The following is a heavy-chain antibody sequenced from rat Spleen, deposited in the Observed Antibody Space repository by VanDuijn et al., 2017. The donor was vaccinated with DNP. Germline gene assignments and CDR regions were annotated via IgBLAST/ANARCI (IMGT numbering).Heavy chain of an antibody. J-gene: IGHJ2*01. CDR1: GFIFSDYY. V-gene: IGHV5-22*01. CDR2: ISYDGRSN. CDR3: ARHVLPLRVWDY. Sequence: EVQLVESGGGLVQPGGSLKLSCTASGFIFSDYYMAWVRQAPTKGLEWVAYISYDGRSNYRGDSVKGRFTISRDNAKSTLYLQMNSLRSEDMATYYCARHVLPLRVWDYWGQGVMVTVSS. D-gene: IGHD1-4*01.